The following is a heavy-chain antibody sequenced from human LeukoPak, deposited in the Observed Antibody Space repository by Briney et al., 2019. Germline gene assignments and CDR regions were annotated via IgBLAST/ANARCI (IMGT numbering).Heavy chain of an antibody. CDR2: ISRNGGST. Sequence: PGGSLRLSCSASGFTFSSFAMHWVRQAPGKGLEYVAAISRNGGSTYYADSVKGRFTISRDNSKSTLYLQMSSLRAEDTAVYLCVKDLRSDFMGVLSRYLSYRGQGTLVTVSS. J-gene: IGHJ4*02. D-gene: IGHD2/OR15-2a*01. CDR1: GFTFSSFA. V-gene: IGHV3-64D*09. CDR3: VKDLRSDFMGVLSRYLSY.